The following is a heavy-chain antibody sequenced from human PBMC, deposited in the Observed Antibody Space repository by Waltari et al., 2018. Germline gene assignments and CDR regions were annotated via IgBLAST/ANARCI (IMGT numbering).Heavy chain of an antibody. CDR1: GYTFTSYA. CDR3: AKDQSGYRTPPNIIDY. CDR2: INAGNGNT. Sequence: QVQLVQSGAEVKKPGASVKVSCKASGYTFTSYAMHWVRQAPGQRLEWMGWINAGNGNTKYSQKFQGRVTITRDTSASTAYMELSSLRSEDTAVYYCAKDQSGYRTPPNIIDYWGQGTLVTVSS. V-gene: IGHV1-3*01. D-gene: IGHD3-22*01. J-gene: IGHJ4*02.